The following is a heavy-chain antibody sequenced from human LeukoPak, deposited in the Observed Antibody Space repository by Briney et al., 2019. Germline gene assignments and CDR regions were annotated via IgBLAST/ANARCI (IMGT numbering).Heavy chain of an antibody. V-gene: IGHV3-30*04. CDR3: ARGRTMATTSFDY. CDR1: RFTFSTYA. Sequence: GGSLRLSCAVSRFTFSTYAMHWVRQAPGKGLEWVTLISYDGSNKYYADSVKGRFTISRDNSKNTLYLQMNSLRPEDTAVYYCARGRTMATTSFDYWGQGTLVTVSS. CDR2: ISYDGSNK. D-gene: IGHD5-12*01. J-gene: IGHJ4*02.